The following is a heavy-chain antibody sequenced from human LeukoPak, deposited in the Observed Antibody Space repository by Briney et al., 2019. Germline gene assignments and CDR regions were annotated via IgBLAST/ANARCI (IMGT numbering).Heavy chain of an antibody. CDR1: GYTFTGYY. Sequence: ASVKVSCKASGYTFTGYYVHWVRQAPGQGLEWMGWIKPNSGGTNYAQTFQGRVTMTRDTSISTAYMELSRLRSDDTAVYYCARDRAVATIGGVDYWGQGTLVTVSS. J-gene: IGHJ4*02. CDR3: ARDRAVATIGGVDY. V-gene: IGHV1-2*02. D-gene: IGHD5-12*01. CDR2: IKPNSGGT.